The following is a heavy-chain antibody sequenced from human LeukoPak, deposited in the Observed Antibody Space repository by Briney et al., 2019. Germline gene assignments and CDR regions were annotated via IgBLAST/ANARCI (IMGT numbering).Heavy chain of an antibody. J-gene: IGHJ4*02. CDR2: ILSTSAT. Sequence: PGRSLRLSCAASGFIFTNYEMNWVRQAPGKGLEWLSYILSTSATFYADSVKGRFTISRDNAENSVYLHMNSLRAEDTGVYYCVRDGQFDYWGQGTLVTVSS. CDR1: GFIFTNYE. V-gene: IGHV3-48*03. CDR3: VRDGQFDY.